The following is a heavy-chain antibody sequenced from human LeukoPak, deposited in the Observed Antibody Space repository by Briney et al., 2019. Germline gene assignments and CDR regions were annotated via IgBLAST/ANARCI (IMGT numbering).Heavy chain of an antibody. J-gene: IGHJ5*02. CDR2: IYHIGST. CDR3: ARGIYWFDP. Sequence: SETLSLTCTVSGYSISSGYYWGWIRQPPGKGLEWIGSIYHIGSTYYNPSLKSRVTISVDTSKNQFSLKLSSATAADTAVYYCARGIYWFDPWGQGTLVTVSS. CDR1: GYSISSGYY. V-gene: IGHV4-38-2*02.